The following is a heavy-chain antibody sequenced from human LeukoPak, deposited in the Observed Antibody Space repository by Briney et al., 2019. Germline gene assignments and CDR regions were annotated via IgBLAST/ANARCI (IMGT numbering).Heavy chain of an antibody. CDR2: ISAYNGST. V-gene: IGHV1-18*01. CDR3: ARDKAAGTEYFQH. J-gene: IGHJ1*01. D-gene: IGHD6-13*01. CDR1: GYTFTSYG. Sequence: ASVKVSCKASGYTFTSYGISWVRQAPGHRLEWIGWISAYNGSTKYAQKVQGRVTMTTDTSTSTAYMELRSLRSDDTAVYYCARDKAAGTEYFQHWGQGTLVTVSS.